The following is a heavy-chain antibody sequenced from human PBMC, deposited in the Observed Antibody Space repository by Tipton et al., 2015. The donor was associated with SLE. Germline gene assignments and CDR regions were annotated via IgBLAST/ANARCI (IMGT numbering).Heavy chain of an antibody. Sequence: QSGAEVKKPGASVKVSCKPSGYTFSSYGISWVRQAPGQGLEWMGWISGYSYNTNYAQKFLDRITLTIDTSTSTGYMELGSLRSDDTAVYYCARRALRMGAYYFDYWGQGTLVTVSS. J-gene: IGHJ4*02. CDR2: ISGYSYNT. V-gene: IGHV1-18*01. CDR1: GYTFSSYG. D-gene: IGHD1-26*01. CDR3: ARRALRMGAYYFDY.